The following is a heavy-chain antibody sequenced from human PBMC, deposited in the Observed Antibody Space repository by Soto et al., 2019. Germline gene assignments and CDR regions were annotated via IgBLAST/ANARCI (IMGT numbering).Heavy chain of an antibody. Sequence: GGSLRLSCGGSGFSFDDYTMHWVRQAPGKGPEWVASLSWNSGFSGYADSVKGRFTISRDNAQSSVHLQMNNLRTEDTALYYCAKGRGTIVVTDAYDIWGQGIMVTVSS. CDR2: LSWNSGFS. V-gene: IGHV3-9*01. CDR1: GFSFDDYT. J-gene: IGHJ3*02. CDR3: AKGRGTIVVTDAYDI. D-gene: IGHD3-22*01.